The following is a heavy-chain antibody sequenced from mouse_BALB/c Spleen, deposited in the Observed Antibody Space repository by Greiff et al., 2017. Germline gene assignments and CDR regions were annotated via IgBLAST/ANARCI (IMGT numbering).Heavy chain of an antibody. CDR2: IFPGSGNT. D-gene: IGHD2-10*02. CDR1: GYSFTSYY. Sequence: QVQLQQPGPELVKPGASVKISCKASGYSFTSYYIHWVKQRPGQGLEWIGWIFPGSGNTKYNEKFKGKATLTADTSSSTAYMQLSSLTSEDSAVYFCARGYGNYVGAMDYWGQGTSVTVSS. J-gene: IGHJ4*01. V-gene: IGHV1-66*01. CDR3: ARGYGNYVGAMDY.